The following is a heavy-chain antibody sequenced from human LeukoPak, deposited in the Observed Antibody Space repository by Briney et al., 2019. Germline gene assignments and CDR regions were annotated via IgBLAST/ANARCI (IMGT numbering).Heavy chain of an antibody. CDR3: ARFQQLSRGWFDP. CDR1: GGTFSTYA. J-gene: IGHJ5*02. V-gene: IGHV1-18*01. D-gene: IGHD6-13*01. Sequence: ASVKVSCKASGGTFSTYAISWVRQAPGQGLEWMGWISAYNGNTNYAQKLQGRVTMTTDTSTSTAYMELRSLRSDDTAVYYCARFQQLSRGWFDPWGQGTLVTVSS. CDR2: ISAYNGNT.